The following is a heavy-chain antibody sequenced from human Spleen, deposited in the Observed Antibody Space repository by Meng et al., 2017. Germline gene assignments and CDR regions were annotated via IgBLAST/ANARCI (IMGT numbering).Heavy chain of an antibody. J-gene: IGHJ4*02. CDR3: AKYCGGACFRNFDY. Sequence: GESLKISCAASGFTFSSYSMNWVRQAPGKGLEWVSSISSSSSYIYYADSVKGRFTISRDNSKSTLYLEMNSLRAEDTAVYYCAKYCGGACFRNFDYWGQGTLVTVSS. CDR1: GFTFSSYS. D-gene: IGHD2-21*02. V-gene: IGHV3-21*04. CDR2: ISSSSSYI.